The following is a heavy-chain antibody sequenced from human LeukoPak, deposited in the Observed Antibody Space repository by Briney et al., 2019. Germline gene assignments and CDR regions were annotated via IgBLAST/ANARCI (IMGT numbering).Heavy chain of an antibody. CDR3: ARETAMVLDY. V-gene: IGHV4-59*01. Sequence: PSETLSLTCTVSGGSISSYYWSWIRQSPEKGLEWIGYIHYSGSTNYNPSLKSRVTISVDRPKNQFSLKLSPVTAADTAVYYCARETAMVLDYWGQGTLVTVSS. D-gene: IGHD5-18*01. J-gene: IGHJ4*02. CDR1: GGSISSYY. CDR2: IHYSGST.